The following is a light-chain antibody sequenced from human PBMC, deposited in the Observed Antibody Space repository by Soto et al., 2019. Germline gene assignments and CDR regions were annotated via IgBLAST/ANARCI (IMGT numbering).Light chain of an antibody. J-gene: IGKJ1*01. CDR1: QSVSTN. CDR3: QQYHNWPPWT. Sequence: EIVMTQSPATLSVSPGDRVTLSCRASQSVSTNLAWYQQKPGQAPRLLIYGASTRATGIPARFSGSGSGTEFTLTISSLQSEDFAVYYCQQYHNWPPWTFGQGTKVDIK. V-gene: IGKV3-15*01. CDR2: GAS.